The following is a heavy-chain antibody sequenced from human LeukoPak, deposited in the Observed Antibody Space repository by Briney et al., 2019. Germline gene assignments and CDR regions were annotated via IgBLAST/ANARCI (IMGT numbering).Heavy chain of an antibody. CDR2: IIPIFGTA. CDR1: GGTFSSYA. Sequence: SSVKVSCTASGGTFSSYAISWVRQAPGQGLEWMGGIIPIFGTANYAQTFQGRVTITTDESTSTAYMELSSLRSEDTAVYYCARADYGDYAHGWFDPWGQGTLVTVSS. J-gene: IGHJ5*02. CDR3: ARADYGDYAHGWFDP. D-gene: IGHD4-17*01. V-gene: IGHV1-69*05.